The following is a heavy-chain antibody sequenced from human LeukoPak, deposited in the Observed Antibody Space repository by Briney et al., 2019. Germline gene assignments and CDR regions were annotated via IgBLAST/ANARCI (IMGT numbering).Heavy chain of an antibody. CDR1: GGSFSGYY. D-gene: IGHD3-10*01. J-gene: IGHJ6*03. Sequence: PSETLSLTCAVYGGSFSGYYWSWIRQPPGKGLEWIGEINHSGSTNYNPSLKSRVTISVDTSKNQFSLKLSSVTAADTAVYYCARQVRHYYGSGSFAKLYYYYYMDVWGKGTTVTISS. CDR3: ARQVRHYYGSGSFAKLYYYYYMDV. CDR2: INHSGST. V-gene: IGHV4-34*01.